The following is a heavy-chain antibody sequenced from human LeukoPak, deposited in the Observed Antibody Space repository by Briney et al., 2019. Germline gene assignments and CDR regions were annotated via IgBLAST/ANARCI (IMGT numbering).Heavy chain of an antibody. J-gene: IGHJ5*02. D-gene: IGHD4-23*01. CDR2: INHSGST. Sequence: SETLSLICAVYGGSFSGYYWSWIRQPPGKGLEWIGEINHSGSTNYNPSLKSRVTISVDTSKNQFSLKLSSVTAADTAVYYCASLGGGKNFGWFDPWGQGTLVTVSS. V-gene: IGHV4-34*01. CDR1: GGSFSGYY. CDR3: ASLGGGKNFGWFDP.